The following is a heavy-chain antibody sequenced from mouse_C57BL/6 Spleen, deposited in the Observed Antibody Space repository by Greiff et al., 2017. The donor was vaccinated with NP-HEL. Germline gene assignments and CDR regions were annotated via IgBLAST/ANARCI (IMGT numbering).Heavy chain of an antibody. CDR1: GYTFTSYW. Sequence: VKLQQPGAELVKPGASVKVSCKASGYTFTSYWMHWVKQRPGQGLEWIGRLHPSASDTNYNQKFKGKATLTVDKSSSTAYMQLSSLTSEDSAVYYCAILYYYGSSSSYAMDYWGQGTSVTVSS. D-gene: IGHD1-1*01. CDR2: LHPSASDT. J-gene: IGHJ4*01. V-gene: IGHV1-74*01. CDR3: AILYYYGSSSSYAMDY.